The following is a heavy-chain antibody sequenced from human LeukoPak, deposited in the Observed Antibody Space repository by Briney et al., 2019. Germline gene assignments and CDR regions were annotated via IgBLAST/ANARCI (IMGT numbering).Heavy chain of an antibody. CDR3: ARDRGVADYYYYCYMDV. Sequence: ASVKVSCKASGYTFTSYGISWVRQAPGQGLEWMGWISAYNGNTNYAQTLQGRVTMTTDTSTSTAYMELRSLRSDDTAVYYYARDRGVADYYYYCYMDVWGKGTTVTVSS. CDR2: ISAYNGNT. CDR1: GYTFTSYG. J-gene: IGHJ6*03. D-gene: IGHD6-19*01. V-gene: IGHV1-18*01.